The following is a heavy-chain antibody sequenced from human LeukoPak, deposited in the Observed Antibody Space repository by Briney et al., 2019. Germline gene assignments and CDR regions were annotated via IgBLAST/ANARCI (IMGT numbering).Heavy chain of an antibody. J-gene: IGHJ4*02. Sequence: GGSLRLSCAASGFTFSSYGMHWVRQAPGKGLEWVAVIWYDGSNKYYADSVKGRFTISRDNSKNTLYLQMNSLRAEDTAVYYCAKNRRPFQTSGYYFDYWGQGTLVTVSS. D-gene: IGHD3-10*01. CDR3: AKNRRPFQTSGYYFDY. CDR1: GFTFSSYG. V-gene: IGHV3-30*02. CDR2: IWYDGSNK.